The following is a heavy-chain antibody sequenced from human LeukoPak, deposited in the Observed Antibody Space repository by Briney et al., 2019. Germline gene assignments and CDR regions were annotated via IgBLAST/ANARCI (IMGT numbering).Heavy chain of an antibody. CDR1: GFTLSTSGVG. V-gene: IGHV2-5*02. J-gene: IGHJ4*02. CDR3: AHRPLSGYPFHY. CDR2: IYWDDDK. D-gene: IGHD3-22*01. Sequence: SGPTLVKPTQTLTLTCTFSGFTLSTSGVGVGWIRQPPGKALEWLALIYWDDDKRYSPSLKSRLTITKDTSKNQVVLTMTNMDPVDTATYYCAHRPLSGYPFHYWGQGTLATVSS.